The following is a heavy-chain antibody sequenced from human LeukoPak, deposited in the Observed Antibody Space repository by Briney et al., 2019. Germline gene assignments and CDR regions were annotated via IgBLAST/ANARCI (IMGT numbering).Heavy chain of an antibody. J-gene: IGHJ4*02. CDR2: ISYDGSNK. Sequence: GGSLRLSCAASGFTFSSYWMSWVRQAPGKGLEWVAVISYDGSNKYYADSVKGRFTISRDNSKNTLYPQMNSLRAEDTAVYYCARDATYGGWPRGVFDYWGQGTLVTVSS. D-gene: IGHD4/OR15-4a*01. V-gene: IGHV3-30*03. CDR3: ARDATYGGWPRGVFDY. CDR1: GFTFSSYW.